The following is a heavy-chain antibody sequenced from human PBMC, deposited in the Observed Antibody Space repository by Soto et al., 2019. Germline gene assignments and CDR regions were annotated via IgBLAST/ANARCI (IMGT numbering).Heavy chain of an antibody. CDR1: GYTFTGYY. J-gene: IGHJ4*02. CDR2: INPNSGGT. Sequence: GALVKVSCKASGYTFTGYYMHWVRQAPGQGLEWMGWINPNSGGTNYAQKFQGWVTMSVDTSKNQLSLTLSSVSAADTAVYYCARGPSGDKVDSWGQGTLVTVSS. CDR3: ARGPSGDKVDS. D-gene: IGHD7-27*01. V-gene: IGHV1-2*04.